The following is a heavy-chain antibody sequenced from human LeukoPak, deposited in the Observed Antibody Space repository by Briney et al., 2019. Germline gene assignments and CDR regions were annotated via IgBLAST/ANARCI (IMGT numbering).Heavy chain of an antibody. CDR2: IYYSGST. V-gene: IGHV4-59*01. D-gene: IGHD3-3*01. CDR1: GGSISSYY. Sequence: NPSETLSLTCTVSGGSISSYYRSWIRQPPGKGREWVGYIYYSGSTDYNHSLKSRVTISVATSKNQFSLKMSSVTAADTAVYYCARAGSMFGVVVFDYWGQGTLVTVSS. CDR3: ARAGSMFGVVVFDY. J-gene: IGHJ4*02.